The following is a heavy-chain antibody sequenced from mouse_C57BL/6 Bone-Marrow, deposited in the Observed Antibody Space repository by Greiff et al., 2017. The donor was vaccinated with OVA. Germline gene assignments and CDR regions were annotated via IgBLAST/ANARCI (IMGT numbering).Heavy chain of an antibody. J-gene: IGHJ4*01. Sequence: QVHVKQPGAELVKPGASVKLSCKASGYTFTSYWMHWVKQRPGRGLEWIGRIDPNSGGTKYNEKFKSKATLTVDKPSSTAYMQLSSLTSEDSAVYYCARKVRRASYAMDYWGQGTSVTVSS. V-gene: IGHV1-72*01. CDR1: GYTFTSYW. CDR3: ARKVRRASYAMDY. D-gene: IGHD2-14*01. CDR2: IDPNSGGT.